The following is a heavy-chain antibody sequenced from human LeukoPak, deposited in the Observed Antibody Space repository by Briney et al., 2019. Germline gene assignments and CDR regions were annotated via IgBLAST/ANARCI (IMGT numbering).Heavy chain of an antibody. Sequence: PSETLSLTCAVYGGSFSGYYWSWIRQPPGKGLEWIGEINHSGSTNYNPSLKSRVTISVDTSKNQFSLQLSSVTAADTAVYYCARRGYCSSTSCYPHYFGVRYFDYWGQGTLVTVSS. CDR1: GGSFSGYY. CDR3: ARRGYCSSTSCYPHYFGVRYFDY. V-gene: IGHV4-34*01. CDR2: INHSGST. D-gene: IGHD2-2*01. J-gene: IGHJ4*02.